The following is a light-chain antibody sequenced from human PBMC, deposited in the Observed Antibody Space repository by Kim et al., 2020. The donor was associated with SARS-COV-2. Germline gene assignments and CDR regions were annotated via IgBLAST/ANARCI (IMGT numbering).Light chain of an antibody. CDR2: GKN. Sequence: SSELTQDPAVSVALGQTGRITCQGDSLRNYYASWYQQKPGQAPVLVIYGKNNRPSGIPDRFSGSSSGDTASMTITGAHAEDEADYYCNSRDSSGNHLGVFGTGTKVTVL. V-gene: IGLV3-19*01. CDR3: NSRDSSGNHLGV. J-gene: IGLJ1*01. CDR1: SLRNYY.